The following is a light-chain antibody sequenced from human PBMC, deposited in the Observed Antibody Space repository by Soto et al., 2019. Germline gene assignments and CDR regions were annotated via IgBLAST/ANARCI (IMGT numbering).Light chain of an antibody. Sequence: QSAQTQPRSVSGSPGQSVTISCTGTSSDVGGYNYVSWYQQHPGKAPKVMIYDDSERPSGVPDRFSGSKSGNTASLTISGLQAEDEADYYCCSYAGSPRYVFGTGTKLTVL. V-gene: IGLV2-11*01. J-gene: IGLJ1*01. CDR2: DDS. CDR1: SSDVGGYNY. CDR3: CSYAGSPRYV.